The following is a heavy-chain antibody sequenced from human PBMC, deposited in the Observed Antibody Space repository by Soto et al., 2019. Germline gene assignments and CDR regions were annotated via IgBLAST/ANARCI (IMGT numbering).Heavy chain of an antibody. J-gene: IGHJ6*02. CDR2: SIAILGIA. CDR1: GGTFSSYT. CDR3: ASGAYYYYGMDV. Sequence: QVQLVQSGAEVKKPGSSVKVSCKASGGTFSSYTISWVRQAPGQGLEWMGRSIAILGIANYAQKFQGRVTITADKSTSTDYMELSSLRSEDTAVYYCASGAYYYYGMDVWGQGTTVTVSS. D-gene: IGHD3-16*01. V-gene: IGHV1-69*02.